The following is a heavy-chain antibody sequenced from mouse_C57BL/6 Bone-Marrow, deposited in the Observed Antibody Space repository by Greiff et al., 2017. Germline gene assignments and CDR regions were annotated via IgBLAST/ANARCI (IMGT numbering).Heavy chain of an antibody. Sequence: VKLMESGPELVKPGASVKLSCKASGYTFTSYDINWVKQRPGQGLEWIGWIYPRDGSTKYNEKFKGKATLTVDTSSSTAYMELHSLTSEDSAVYFCARKWYYGSSDYWGQGTTLTVSS. V-gene: IGHV1-85*01. CDR1: GYTFTSYD. D-gene: IGHD1-1*01. CDR2: IYPRDGST. CDR3: ARKWYYGSSDY. J-gene: IGHJ2*01.